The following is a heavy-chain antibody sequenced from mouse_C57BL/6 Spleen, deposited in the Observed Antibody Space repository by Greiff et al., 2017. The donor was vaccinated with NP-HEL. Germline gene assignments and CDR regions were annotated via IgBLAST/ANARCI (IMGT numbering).Heavy chain of an antibody. CDR1: GFTFSSYG. V-gene: IGHV5-6*02. Sequence: EVKVVESGGDLVKPGGSLKLSCAASGFTFSSYGMSWVRQTPDKRLEWVATISSGGSYTYYPDSVKGRFTISRDNAKNTLYLQMSSLKSEDTAMYYCARRVETVFDYWGQGTTLTVSS. CDR3: ARRVETVFDY. J-gene: IGHJ2*01. CDR2: ISSGGSYT.